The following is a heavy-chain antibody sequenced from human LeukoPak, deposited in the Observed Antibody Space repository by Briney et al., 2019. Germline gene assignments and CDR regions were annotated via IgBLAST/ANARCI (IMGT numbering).Heavy chain of an antibody. CDR2: INPNSGTT. Sequence: ASVKVSCKASGYTFTGFYLHWVRQAPGQGLEWMGWINPNSGTTNYAQESQDRVTMTRDTSISTAYMELSRLRSDDTAVYFCARGSATSYDFWSGYLGQLHWGQGTLVIVSS. V-gene: IGHV1-2*02. D-gene: IGHD3-3*01. CDR3: ARGSATSYDFWSGYLGQLH. J-gene: IGHJ4*02. CDR1: GYTFTGFY.